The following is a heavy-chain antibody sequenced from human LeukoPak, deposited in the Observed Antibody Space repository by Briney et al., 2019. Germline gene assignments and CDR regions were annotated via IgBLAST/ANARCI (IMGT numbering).Heavy chain of an antibody. CDR2: ISGSGGST. Sequence: PGGSLRLSCAASGFTFSSYAMSWVRQAPGKGLEWVSAISGSGGSTYYADSVKGRFTISRDNSKNTLYLQMNSLRAEDTAVYYCAKEVIAAAPNGDGGWFDPWGQGTLVTVSS. CDR1: GFTFSSYA. D-gene: IGHD6-13*01. V-gene: IGHV3-23*01. J-gene: IGHJ5*02. CDR3: AKEVIAAAPNGDGGWFDP.